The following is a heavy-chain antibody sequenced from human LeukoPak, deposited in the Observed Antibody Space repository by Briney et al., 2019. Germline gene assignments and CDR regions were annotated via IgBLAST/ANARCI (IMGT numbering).Heavy chain of an antibody. Sequence: SVKVSCKASGGTFSSYAISWVRQAPGQGLEWMGGIIPIFGTANYAQKFQGRVTITTDESTSTAYMELSSLRSEDTAVYYCARAPPKNYYMDVRGKGTTVTVSS. CDR1: GGTFSSYA. CDR3: ARAPPKNYYMDV. J-gene: IGHJ6*03. V-gene: IGHV1-69*05. CDR2: IIPIFGTA.